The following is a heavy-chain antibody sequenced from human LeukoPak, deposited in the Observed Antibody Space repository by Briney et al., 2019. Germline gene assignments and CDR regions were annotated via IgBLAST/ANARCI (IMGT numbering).Heavy chain of an antibody. CDR2: ITTYKGNT. D-gene: IGHD1-1*01. V-gene: IGHV1-18*01. Sequence: ASVKVSCKASGYTFTSYGISWVRQAPGQGLEWMGWITTYKGNTNYARNLQGRVSMTTDTSTSTAYMVLRSLRSDDTAVYYCARETEIGPWFDPWGQGTLVTVSS. J-gene: IGHJ5*02. CDR1: GYTFTSYG. CDR3: ARETEIGPWFDP.